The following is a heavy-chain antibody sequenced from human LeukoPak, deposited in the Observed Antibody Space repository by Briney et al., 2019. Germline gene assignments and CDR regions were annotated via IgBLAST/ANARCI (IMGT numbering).Heavy chain of an antibody. CDR1: GFTFSDHY. J-gene: IGHJ4*02. Sequence: GGSLRLSCAASGFTFSDHYIDRVRQAPGKGLAWVDRSRNKANSYTTSYAASVKGRFTISRDDSKNSLYLQMNSLKTEDTAVYYCTRIAAVGTHFDYWGQGTLVTVSS. CDR3: TRIAAVGTHFDY. V-gene: IGHV3-72*01. CDR2: SRNKANSYTT. D-gene: IGHD6-13*01.